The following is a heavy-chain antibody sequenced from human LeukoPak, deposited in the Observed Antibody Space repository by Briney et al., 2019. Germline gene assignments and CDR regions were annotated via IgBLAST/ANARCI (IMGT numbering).Heavy chain of an antibody. J-gene: IGHJ4*02. CDR3: ARDGPVVTENFDY. CDR2: MNPNSGNT. D-gene: IGHD4-23*01. CDR1: GYTFTSYD. Sequence: ASVKVSCKASGYTFTSYDINWVRQATGQGLEWMGWMNPNSGNTGYAQKFQGRVTMTRNTSISTAYMELRSLRSDDTAVYYCARDGPVVTENFDYWGQGTLVTVSS. V-gene: IGHV1-8*01.